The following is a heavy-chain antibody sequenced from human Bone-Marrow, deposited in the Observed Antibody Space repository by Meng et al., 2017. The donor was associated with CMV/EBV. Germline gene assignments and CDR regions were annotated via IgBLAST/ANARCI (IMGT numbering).Heavy chain of an antibody. CDR2: INWNGGST. CDR3: ARDHVFVVVPAARRPHYYYGMDV. J-gene: IGHJ6*02. Sequence: GESPKIPCAASGFTFDDYGMSWVRQAPGKGLEWVSGINWNGGSTGYADSVKGRFTISRDNSKNTLYLQMNSLRAEDTAVYYCARDHVFVVVPAARRPHYYYGMDVWGQGTTVTVSS. CDR1: GFTFDDYG. D-gene: IGHD2-2*01. V-gene: IGHV3-20*04.